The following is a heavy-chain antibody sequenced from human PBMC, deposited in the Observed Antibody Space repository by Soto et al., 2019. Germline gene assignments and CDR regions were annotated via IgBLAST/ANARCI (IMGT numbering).Heavy chain of an antibody. Sequence: SETLSLTCTVSGGSISSGDYYWSWIRQPPGKGLEWIGYIYYSGSTYYNPSLKSRVTISVDTSKNQFSLKLSSVTAADTAVYYGPRERPEGSRLAPGGRGTRFTVPS. CDR2: IYYSGST. J-gene: IGHJ5*02. V-gene: IGHV4-30-4*01. D-gene: IGHD6-13*01. CDR3: PRERPEGSRLAP. CDR1: GGSISSGDYY.